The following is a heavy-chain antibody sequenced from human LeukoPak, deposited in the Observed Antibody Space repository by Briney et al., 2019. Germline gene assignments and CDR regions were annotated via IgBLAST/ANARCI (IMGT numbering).Heavy chain of an antibody. J-gene: IGHJ4*02. Sequence: SETLSLTCTVSGGSISSYYWSWIRQPPGKGLEWIGYIYYSGSTNYNPSLKSRVTMSVDTSKNQFSLKLSSVTAADTAVYYCARHSSGYLFEYWGQGTLVAVSS. V-gene: IGHV4-59*08. CDR2: IYYSGST. CDR3: ARHSSGYLFEY. D-gene: IGHD3-22*01. CDR1: GGSISSYY.